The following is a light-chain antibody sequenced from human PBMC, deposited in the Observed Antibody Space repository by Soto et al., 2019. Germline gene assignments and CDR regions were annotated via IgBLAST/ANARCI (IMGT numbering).Light chain of an antibody. CDR3: QQYNNWPRT. CDR2: GAS. Sequence: EIVLTQSPGTLSLSPGERATLSCRASQSVSSSSLAWYQQNPGQAPRLLIYGASTRATGIPARFSGSGSGTEFTLTISSLQSEDFAVYYCQQYNNWPRTFGQGTRLEIK. J-gene: IGKJ5*01. CDR1: QSVSSS. V-gene: IGKV3-15*01.